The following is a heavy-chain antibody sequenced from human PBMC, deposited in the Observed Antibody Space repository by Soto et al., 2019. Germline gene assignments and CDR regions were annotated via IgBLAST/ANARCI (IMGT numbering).Heavy chain of an antibody. CDR1: GFTFSSYA. Sequence: PGGSLRLSCAASGFTFSSYAMSWVRQAPGKGLEWVSAISGSGGSTYYADSVKGRFTISRDNSKNALYLQMNSLRAEDTAVYYCAKGGYCSSTSCQPTNYYYYMDVWGKGTTVTVSS. CDR2: ISGSGGST. V-gene: IGHV3-23*01. J-gene: IGHJ6*03. CDR3: AKGGYCSSTSCQPTNYYYYMDV. D-gene: IGHD2-2*01.